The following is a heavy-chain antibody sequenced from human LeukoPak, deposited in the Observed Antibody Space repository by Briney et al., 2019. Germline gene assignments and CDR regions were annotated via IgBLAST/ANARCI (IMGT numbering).Heavy chain of an antibody. CDR1: GGSFSGYY. J-gene: IGHJ4*02. V-gene: IGHV4-34*01. D-gene: IGHD5-18*01. CDR3: ARGPADTAMVGIHVNDN. CDR2: ISHSGST. Sequence: PSETLSLTCAVYGGSFSGYYWSWIRQPPGKGLEWIGEISHSGSTNYNPSLKSRVTISVDTSKSQFSLKLSSVTAADMAVYYCARGPADTAMVGIHVNDNWGQGTLVTVSS.